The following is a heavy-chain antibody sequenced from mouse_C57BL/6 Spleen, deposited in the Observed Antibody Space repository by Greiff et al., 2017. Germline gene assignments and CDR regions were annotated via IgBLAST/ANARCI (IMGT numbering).Heavy chain of an antibody. CDR3: ARLGATNFDY. CDR2: ISGGGGNT. Sequence: EVKLVESGGGLVKPGGSLKLSCAASGFTFSSYTMSWVRQTPEKRLEWVATISGGGGNTYYPDSVKGRFTISRDNAKNTLYLQMSSLRSEDTALYYCARLGATNFDYWGQGTTLTVSS. CDR1: GFTFSSYT. J-gene: IGHJ2*01. D-gene: IGHD1-1*01. V-gene: IGHV5-9*01.